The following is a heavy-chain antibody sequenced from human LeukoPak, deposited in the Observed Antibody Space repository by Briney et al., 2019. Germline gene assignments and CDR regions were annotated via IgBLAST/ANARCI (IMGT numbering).Heavy chain of an antibody. Sequence: PGGSLRLSCAASGFTFSSYAMHWVRQAPGKGLEWVAVISYDGSNKCYADSVKGRFTISRDNSKNTLYLQMNSLRAEDTAVYYCARERRKTRNWFDPWGQGTLVTVSS. CDR1: GFTFSSYA. J-gene: IGHJ5*02. CDR3: ARERRKTRNWFDP. V-gene: IGHV3-30-3*01. CDR2: ISYDGSNK.